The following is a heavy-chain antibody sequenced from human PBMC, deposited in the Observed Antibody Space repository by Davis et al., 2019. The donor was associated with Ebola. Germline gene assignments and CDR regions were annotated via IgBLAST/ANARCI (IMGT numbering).Heavy chain of an antibody. CDR2: IFSNDEK. Sequence: SGPTLVKPTETLTLTCTVSGFSLSNARMGVSWIRQPPGKALEWLAHIFSNDEKSYSTSLKSRLTISKDTSKSQVVLTMTNMDPVDTATYYCARILHSSSWYRYYFDYWGQGTLVTVSS. V-gene: IGHV2-26*01. D-gene: IGHD6-13*01. J-gene: IGHJ4*02. CDR3: ARILHSSSWYRYYFDY. CDR1: GFSLSNARMG.